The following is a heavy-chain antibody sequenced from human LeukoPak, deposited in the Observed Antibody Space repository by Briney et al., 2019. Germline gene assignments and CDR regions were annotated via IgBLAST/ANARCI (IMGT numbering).Heavy chain of an antibody. CDR1: GFTFSSYA. D-gene: IGHD3-3*02. J-gene: IGHJ3*02. Sequence: GRSLRPSCAASGFTFSSYAMHWVRQAPGKGLEWVAVISYDGSNKYYADSVKGRFTISRDNSKNTLYLQMNSLRAEDTAVYYCARELDGPYAFDIWGQGTMVTVSS. CDR2: ISYDGSNK. CDR3: ARELDGPYAFDI. V-gene: IGHV3-30-3*01.